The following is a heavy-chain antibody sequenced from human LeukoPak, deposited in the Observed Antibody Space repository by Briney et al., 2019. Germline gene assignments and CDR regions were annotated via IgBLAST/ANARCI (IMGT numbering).Heavy chain of an antibody. CDR2: IYHSGST. CDR1: GGSISSGGYS. CDR3: ARDYGDYDLGAFDI. D-gene: IGHD4-17*01. J-gene: IGHJ3*02. Sequence: SETLSLTCAVSGGSISSGGYSWRWLRQPPGKGLEWIGYIYHSGSTYYNPSLKSRVTISVDRSKNQFSLKLSSVTAADTAVYYCARDYGDYDLGAFDIWGQGTMVTVSS. V-gene: IGHV4-30-2*01.